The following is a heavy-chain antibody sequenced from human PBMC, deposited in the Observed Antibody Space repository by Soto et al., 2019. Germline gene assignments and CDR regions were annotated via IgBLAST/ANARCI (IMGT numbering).Heavy chain of an antibody. CDR1: GYSFTGLD. CDR2: MEPSSGRT. Sequence: ASVKVSCKASGYSFTGLDINWVRQTTGQGLEWMGWMEPSSGRTGYAQKFQGRVTMTRDTSINTAYMELSSLTSDDTAFYYCARGVTAGVDFWGQGTLVTLS. CDR3: ARGVTAGVDF. D-gene: IGHD1-26*01. J-gene: IGHJ4*02. V-gene: IGHV1-8*01.